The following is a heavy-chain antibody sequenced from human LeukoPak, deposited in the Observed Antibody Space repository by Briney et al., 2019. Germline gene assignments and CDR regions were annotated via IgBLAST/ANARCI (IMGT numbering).Heavy chain of an antibody. V-gene: IGHV1-69*13. J-gene: IGHJ4*02. CDR2: ITPVFGTA. Sequence: SVKVSCKASGGTFSSYAISWVRQAPGQGLEWMGGITPVFGTAHYAQQFQGRVTITADESTSTAYLELSSLRSEDTAVYYCARGPAHYTWCDLDYWGQGTLVTVSS. CDR1: GGTFSSYA. CDR3: ARGPAHYTWCDLDY. D-gene: IGHD2-8*02.